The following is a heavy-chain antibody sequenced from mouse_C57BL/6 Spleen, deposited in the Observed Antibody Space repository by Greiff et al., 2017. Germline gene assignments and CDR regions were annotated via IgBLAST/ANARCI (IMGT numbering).Heavy chain of an antibody. CDR2: IDPSDSYT. CDR1: GYTFTSYW. Sequence: VQLQESGAELVKPGASVKLSCKASGYTFTSYWMQWVKQRPGQGLEWIGEIDPSDSYTNYNQKFKGKATLTVDTSSSTAYMQLSSLTSEDSAVDYCASGDSSNWGQGTLVTVSA. V-gene: IGHV1-50*01. J-gene: IGHJ3*01. CDR3: ASGDSSN.